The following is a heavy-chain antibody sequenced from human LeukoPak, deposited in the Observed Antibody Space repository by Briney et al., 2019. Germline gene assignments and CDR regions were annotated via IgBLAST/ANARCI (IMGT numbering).Heavy chain of an antibody. Sequence: PSETLSLTCAVYGGSFSGYYWSWIRQPPGKGLEWIGEINHSGSTNYNPSLKSRVTISVDTSKNQFSLKLSSVTAADTAVYYCAISIVGAANWFDPWGQGTLVTVSS. CDR2: INHSGST. CDR1: GGSFSGYY. D-gene: IGHD1-26*01. V-gene: IGHV4-34*01. J-gene: IGHJ5*02. CDR3: AISIVGAANWFDP.